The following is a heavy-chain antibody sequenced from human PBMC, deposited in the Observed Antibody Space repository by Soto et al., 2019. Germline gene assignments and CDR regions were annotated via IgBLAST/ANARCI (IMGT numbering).Heavy chain of an antibody. D-gene: IGHD3-22*01. CDR1: GFTFSDYY. V-gene: IGHV3-11*06. J-gene: IGHJ3*02. CDR3: ARVERDSSGYYVWGGDAFDI. CDR2: ISSSSSYT. Sequence: GGSLRLSCAASGFTFSDYYMSWIRQAPGKGLEWVSYISSSSSYTNYADSVKGRFTISRDNAKNSLYLQMNSLRAEDTAVYYCARVERDSSGYYVWGGDAFDIWGQGTMVTVSS.